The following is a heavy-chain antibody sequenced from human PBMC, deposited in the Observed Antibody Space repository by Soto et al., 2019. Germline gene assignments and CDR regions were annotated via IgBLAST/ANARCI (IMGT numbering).Heavy chain of an antibody. Sequence: QVQLVESGGGVVQPGRSLRLSCAASGFTFSSYAMHWVRQAPGKGLEWVAVISYDGSNKYYADSVKGRFTISRDNSKNTLYLQMNSLRAEDTAVYYCAREAVADSYNWFDPWGQGTLVTVSS. J-gene: IGHJ5*02. V-gene: IGHV3-30-3*01. CDR1: GFTFSSYA. D-gene: IGHD6-19*01. CDR3: AREAVADSYNWFDP. CDR2: ISYDGSNK.